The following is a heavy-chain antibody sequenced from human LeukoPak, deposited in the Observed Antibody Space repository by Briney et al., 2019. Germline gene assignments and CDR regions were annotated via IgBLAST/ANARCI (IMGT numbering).Heavy chain of an antibody. CDR3: ARIIGYVWGNSRTSDY. J-gene: IGHJ4*02. CDR1: GASITNSPNY. V-gene: IGHV4-39*07. Sequence: TSETLSLTCTVSGASITNSPNYWGWIRQTPEKGLEWIGTMSYSGDTYYSPSLKSRVTISGDTSKNQFSLKLTSVTTADTAVYYCARIIGYVWGNSRTSDYWGQGTLVTISS. D-gene: IGHD3-16*02. CDR2: MSYSGDT.